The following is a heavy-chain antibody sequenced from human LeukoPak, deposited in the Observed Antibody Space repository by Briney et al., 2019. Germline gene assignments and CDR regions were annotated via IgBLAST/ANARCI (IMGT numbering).Heavy chain of an antibody. J-gene: IGHJ4*02. CDR3: ARGSPPRRNYDSRGYYSYYFDY. CDR2: ISAYNGNT. V-gene: IGHV1-18*01. Sequence: ASVKVSCKASGYTFSSYGITWVRQAPGQGLEWMGWISAYNGNTHYAQKLQGRVTMTTDTSTSTVYMELRSLRSDDTAVYYCARGSPPRRNYDSRGYYSYYFDYWGQGTLVTVSS. CDR1: GYTFSSYG. D-gene: IGHD3-22*01.